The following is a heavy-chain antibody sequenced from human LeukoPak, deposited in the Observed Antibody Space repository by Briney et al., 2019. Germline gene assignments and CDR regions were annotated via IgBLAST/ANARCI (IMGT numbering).Heavy chain of an antibody. CDR2: IYHSGST. J-gene: IGHJ4*02. CDR3: ASYSYGWPFDY. Sequence: SETLSLTCAVSGYSISSGYCWGWIRQPPGKGLEWIGSIYHSGSTYYNPSLKSRVTISVDTSKNQFSLKLSSVTAADTAVYYCASYSYGWPFDYWGQGTLVTVSS. D-gene: IGHD5-18*01. V-gene: IGHV4-38-2*01. CDR1: GYSISSGYC.